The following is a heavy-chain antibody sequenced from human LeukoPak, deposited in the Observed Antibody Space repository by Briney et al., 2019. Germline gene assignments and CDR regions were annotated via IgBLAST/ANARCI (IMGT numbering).Heavy chain of an antibody. CDR1: GGSFSGYY. V-gene: IGHV4-4*07. CDR3: ARDPSTTGRWGFDY. CDR2: IYTSGST. J-gene: IGHJ4*02. Sequence: PSETLSLTCAVYGGSFSGYYWSWIRQPAGKGLEWIGRIYTSGSTNYNPSLKSRVTMSVDTSKNQFSLKLSSVTAADTAVYYCARDPSTTGRWGFDYWGQGTLVTVSS. D-gene: IGHD3-16*01.